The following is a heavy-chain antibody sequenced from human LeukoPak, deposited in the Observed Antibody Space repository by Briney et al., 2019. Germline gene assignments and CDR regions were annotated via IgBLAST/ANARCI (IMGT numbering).Heavy chain of an antibody. CDR2: ISSDGQST. CDR3: YTVNY. CDR1: GFTFNSYA. D-gene: IGHD2-2*02. V-gene: IGHV3-64*01. Sequence: GGSLRLSCAASGFTFNSYAMQWVRQAPGKGLEFVSVISSDGQSTYYASSVKGRFIISRDNSKNTLYLQMGSLRTEDGSSSSCYTVNYWGQGTLVTVSS. J-gene: IGHJ4*02.